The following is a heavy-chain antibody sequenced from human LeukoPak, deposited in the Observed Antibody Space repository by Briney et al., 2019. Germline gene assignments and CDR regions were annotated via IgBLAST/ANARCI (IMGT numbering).Heavy chain of an antibody. CDR1: GFTFSSYS. Sequence: GGSLRLSCAASGFTFSSYSMNWVRQSPGKGLEWVSYISSSSSTIYYADSVKGRFTISRDNAKNSLYLQMNSLRAEDTAVYYCAREGGGYCTNGVCYTGDYFDYWGQGTLVTVSS. CDR3: AREGGGYCTNGVCYTGDYFDY. V-gene: IGHV3-48*01. D-gene: IGHD2-8*01. CDR2: ISSSSSTI. J-gene: IGHJ4*02.